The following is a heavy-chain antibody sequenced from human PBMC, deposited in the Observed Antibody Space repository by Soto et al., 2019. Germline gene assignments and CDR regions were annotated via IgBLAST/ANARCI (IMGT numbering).Heavy chain of an antibody. D-gene: IGHD1-26*01. CDR2: IKSKTDGGTT. CDR1: GFTFSNAW. V-gene: IGHV3-15*07. CDR3: TTESGSLYYYYYGMDV. J-gene: IGHJ6*02. Sequence: GGSLRLSCAASGFTFSNAWMNWVRQAPGKGLEWVGRIKSKTDGGTTDYAAPVKGRFTISRDDSKNTLYLQMNSLKTEDTAVYYCTTESGSLYYYYYGMDVWGQGTTVPVSS.